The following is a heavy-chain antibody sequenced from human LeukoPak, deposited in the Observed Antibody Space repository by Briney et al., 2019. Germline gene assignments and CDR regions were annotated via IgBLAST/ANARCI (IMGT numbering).Heavy chain of an antibody. Sequence: GGSLTLSCTVSGFTFRNYWMRWVRQAPGKGLEWVASIDKNGRETRYVDSVEGRFTISRDNAANSVYLQMTSLGAEDTAVYYCATYTQNFGAPGTDYWGQGTLVTVSS. CDR3: ATYTQNFGAPGTDY. V-gene: IGHV3-7*01. CDR1: GFTFRNYW. D-gene: IGHD3-10*01. J-gene: IGHJ4*02. CDR2: IDKNGRET.